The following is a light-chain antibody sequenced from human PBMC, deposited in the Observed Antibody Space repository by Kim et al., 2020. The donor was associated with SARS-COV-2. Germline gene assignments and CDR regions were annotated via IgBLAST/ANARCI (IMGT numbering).Light chain of an antibody. CDR2: AAS. J-gene: IGKJ3*01. CDR1: QGISNY. CDR3: QKYNSAPPP. Sequence: DIQMTQSPSPLSASVGDRVTITCRASQGISNYLAWYQQKPGKVPKLLIYAASTLQSGVPSRFSGSGSGTDFTLTISGLQPEDVATYYCQKYNSAPPPFGPGTKVDIK. V-gene: IGKV1-27*01.